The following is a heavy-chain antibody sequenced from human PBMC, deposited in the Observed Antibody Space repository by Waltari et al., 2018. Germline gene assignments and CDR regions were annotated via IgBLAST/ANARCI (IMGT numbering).Heavy chain of an antibody. CDR1: GHRFSRYE. Sequence: VQLVQSGAEVMKSGASVKFSCHASGHRFSRYEINWVRQAAGQGLEWMGWLNPKSGNTGYAQKFRGRGTLTGDTSTSTAYMVLSGLKSEDTAIYYCARGRDVFAGVDYNWFDPWGQGTLVTVSS. CDR2: LNPKSGNT. CDR3: ARGRDVFAGVDYNWFDP. D-gene: IGHD5-12*01. V-gene: IGHV1-8*01. J-gene: IGHJ5*02.